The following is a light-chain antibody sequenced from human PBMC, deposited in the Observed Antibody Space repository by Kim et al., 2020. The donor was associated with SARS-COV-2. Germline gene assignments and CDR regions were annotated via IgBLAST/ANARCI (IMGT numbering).Light chain of an antibody. V-gene: IGKV3-20*01. Sequence: EIVLTQSPGTLSLSPGERVTLSCRASQSVTNNYLAWYQQKPGQAPRLLIYGASSRATGIPDKFTGSGSGTDFILAITGLEPEDFAVYYCQQYGRSPWTFGQGTKVDIK. CDR1: QSVTNNY. CDR3: QQYGRSPWT. J-gene: IGKJ1*01. CDR2: GAS.